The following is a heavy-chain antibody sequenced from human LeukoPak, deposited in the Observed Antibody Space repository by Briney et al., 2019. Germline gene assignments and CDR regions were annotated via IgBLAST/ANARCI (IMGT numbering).Heavy chain of an antibody. CDR1: GFTFSSYG. Sequence: PGGSLRLSCAASGFTFSSYGMHWVRQAPGKGLEWVAVISYDGSNKYYADSVKGRFTISRDNSKNTLYLQMNSLRAEDTAVYYCARDSGMVRGVLDYWGQGTLVTVSS. CDR2: ISYDGSNK. CDR3: ARDSGMVRGVLDY. J-gene: IGHJ4*02. D-gene: IGHD3-10*01. V-gene: IGHV3-30*19.